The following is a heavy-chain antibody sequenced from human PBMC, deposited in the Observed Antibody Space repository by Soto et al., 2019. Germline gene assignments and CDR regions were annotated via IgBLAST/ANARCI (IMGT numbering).Heavy chain of an antibody. D-gene: IGHD6-13*01. J-gene: IGHJ3*02. V-gene: IGHV5-51*01. Sequence: GEALEISCKGSRYRFTSYWIGWGREMPGKGLEWMGIIYPGDSDTRYSPSFQGQVTISADKSISTAYLQWSSLKASDTAMYYCASSIAAAGIGLDAFDIWGQGTMVTVSS. CDR1: RYRFTSYW. CDR3: ASSIAAAGIGLDAFDI. CDR2: IYPGDSDT.